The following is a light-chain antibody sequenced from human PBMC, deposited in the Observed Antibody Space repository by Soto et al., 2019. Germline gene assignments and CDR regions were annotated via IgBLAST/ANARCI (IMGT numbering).Light chain of an antibody. Sequence: EIVLTKSPGTLSLSQEERATLSGKASQSVGGSSLAWYQQRPGQAPRLLIYDTSNRATGIPDRFSGSGSGTDFTLTISRLEPEDFAVYYCQQYHNSPRTFGQGTKVDIK. CDR1: QSVGGSS. CDR2: DTS. J-gene: IGKJ1*01. V-gene: IGKV3-20*01. CDR3: QQYHNSPRT.